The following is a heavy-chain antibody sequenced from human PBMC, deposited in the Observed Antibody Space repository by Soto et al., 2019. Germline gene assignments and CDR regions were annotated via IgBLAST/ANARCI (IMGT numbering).Heavy chain of an antibody. CDR2: FDPEDGET. J-gene: IGHJ6*02. Sequence: GASVKVSCKVSGYTLTELSMHWVRQAPGKGLEWMGGFDPEDGETIYAQKFQGRVTMTEDTSTDTAYMELSSLRSEDTAVYYCATIGSGDYYYGMDVWGQGTTVTVSS. CDR3: ATIGSGDYYYGMDV. V-gene: IGHV1-24*01. CDR1: GYTLTELS. D-gene: IGHD1-1*01.